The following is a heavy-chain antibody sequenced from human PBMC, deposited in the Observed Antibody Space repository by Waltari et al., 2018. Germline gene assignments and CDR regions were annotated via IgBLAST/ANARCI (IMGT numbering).Heavy chain of an antibody. Sequence: QVQLQESGPGLVKPSETLSLTCTVSGGSISSYYWSWIRQPAGTGLEWIGRIYTSGSTNYNPSLKSRVTMSVDTSKNQFSLKLSSVTAADTAVYYCARATPHYDFWSGYYRYWFDPWGQGTLVTVSS. J-gene: IGHJ5*02. CDR3: ARATPHYDFWSGYYRYWFDP. D-gene: IGHD3-3*01. CDR1: GGSISSYY. V-gene: IGHV4-4*07. CDR2: IYTSGST.